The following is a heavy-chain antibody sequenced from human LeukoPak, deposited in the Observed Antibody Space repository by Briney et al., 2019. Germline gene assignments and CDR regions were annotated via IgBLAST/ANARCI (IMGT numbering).Heavy chain of an antibody. CDR1: GGTFSRYS. J-gene: IGHJ2*01. Sequence: SVKVSCKASGGTFSRYSISWVRQAPGQGLEWMGRIIPILGIANYAQKFQGRVTITADKSTSTAYMELSSMRSDDPAVYYCARGLGDYGDYSWYFDLWGRGTLVTVSS. V-gene: IGHV1-69*02. CDR2: IIPILGIA. CDR3: ARGLGDYGDYSWYFDL. D-gene: IGHD4-17*01.